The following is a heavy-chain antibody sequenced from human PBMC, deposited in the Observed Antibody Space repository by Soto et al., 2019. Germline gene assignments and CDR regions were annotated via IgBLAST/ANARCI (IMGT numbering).Heavy chain of an antibody. CDR2: ISGTSTYI. D-gene: IGHD3-22*01. V-gene: IGHV3-21*01. Sequence: PGGSLRLSCTASEFTFSTYTLNWVRQAPGKGLEWVSCISGTSTYIYYADSVKVRFTISRDNAKNSLYLRMNSLRDEDTAVYYCARGNYYDRSGYRYYFDYWGQGTLVTVSS. CDR3: ARGNYYDRSGYRYYFDY. CDR1: EFTFSTYT. J-gene: IGHJ4*02.